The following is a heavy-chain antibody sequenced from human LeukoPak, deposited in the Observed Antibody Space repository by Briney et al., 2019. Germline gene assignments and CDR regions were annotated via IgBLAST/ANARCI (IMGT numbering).Heavy chain of an antibody. D-gene: IGHD3-22*01. J-gene: IGHJ4*02. V-gene: IGHV3-23*01. CDR1: GFTFSIYA. Sequence: PGGSLGLSCAASGFTFSIYAMSWVRQAPGKGLQWVSSITSRGESTWYVDSVKGRFTITRDNSENTLYLQMHSLRAEDTAVYYCARDRPNYYGSDGHYYRRDGDYWGRGTLVSVSS. CDR2: ITSRGEST. CDR3: ARDRPNYYGSDGHYYRRDGDY.